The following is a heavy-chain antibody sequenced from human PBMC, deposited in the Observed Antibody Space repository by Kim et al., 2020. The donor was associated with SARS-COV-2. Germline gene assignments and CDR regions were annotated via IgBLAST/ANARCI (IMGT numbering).Heavy chain of an antibody. CDR3: ARVRRAYGDY. D-gene: IGHD4-17*01. CDR2: VYYSGTT. Sequence: SETLSLTCTVSGDSVSSGSFYWSWIRQPPGKGLEWIGYVYYSGTTDYNPSLKSRVSISLDKSKNQFSLKMISLTAADTAVYYCARVRRAYGDY. V-gene: IGHV4-61*01. CDR1: GDSVSSGSFY. J-gene: IGHJ4*01.